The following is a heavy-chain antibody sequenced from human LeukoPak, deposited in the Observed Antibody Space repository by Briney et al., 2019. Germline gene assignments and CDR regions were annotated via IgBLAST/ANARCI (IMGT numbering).Heavy chain of an antibody. Sequence: GGSLRLSCVASGSPFSSHAMSWVRQPPGKGLEWVSAISNGKTYYADSVRGRFTISRDDSKNTVYLQMNSLRDEDTALYYCVRDAGYCAPVCLKSNWFDPWGQGTLVTVSS. CDR1: GSPFSSHA. D-gene: IGHD2-15*01. J-gene: IGHJ5*02. CDR2: ISNGKT. V-gene: IGHV3-23*01. CDR3: VRDAGYCAPVCLKSNWFDP.